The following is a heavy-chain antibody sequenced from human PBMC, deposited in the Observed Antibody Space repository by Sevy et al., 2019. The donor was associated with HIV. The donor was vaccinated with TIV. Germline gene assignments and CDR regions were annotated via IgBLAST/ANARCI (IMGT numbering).Heavy chain of an antibody. J-gene: IGHJ6*03. V-gene: IGHV3-23*01. CDR3: AKDAITGTYYYYYMDV. D-gene: IGHD1-7*01. CDR1: GFTFSSYA. CDR2: ISGSGGST. Sequence: GGSLRLSCAASGFTFSSYAMSWVRQAPGKGLEWVSAISGSGGSTYYADSVKGRFTISRDNSKNTLHLQMNSLRAEDTAVYYCAKDAITGTYYYYYMDVWGKGTTVTVSS.